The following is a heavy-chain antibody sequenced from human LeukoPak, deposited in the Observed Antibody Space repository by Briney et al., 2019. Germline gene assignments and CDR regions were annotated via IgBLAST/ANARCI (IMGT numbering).Heavy chain of an antibody. Sequence: NPSETLSLTCTVSGGSISSSSYYWGWIRQPPGKGLEWIGSIYYSGSTYYNPSLKSRVTISVDTSKNQFSLKLSSVTAADTAVYYCARDHTAMDSEYGMDVWGQGTTVTVSS. D-gene: IGHD5-18*01. CDR3: ARDHTAMDSEYGMDV. V-gene: IGHV4-39*07. CDR2: IYYSGST. CDR1: GGSISSSSYY. J-gene: IGHJ6*02.